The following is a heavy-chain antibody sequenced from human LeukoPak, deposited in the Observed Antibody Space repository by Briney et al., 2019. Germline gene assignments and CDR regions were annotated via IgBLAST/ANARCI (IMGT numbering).Heavy chain of an antibody. J-gene: IGHJ4*02. Sequence: ASVKVSCKASGGTFSSYAISWVRQAPGQGLEWMGGIIPIFDTANYAQKFQGRVTITADESTSTAYMELSSLRSEDTAVYYCARALEQYQLPSPFEYWGQGTLVTVSS. CDR2: IIPIFDTA. V-gene: IGHV1-69*13. CDR3: ARALEQYQLPSPFEY. CDR1: GGTFSSYA. D-gene: IGHD2-2*01.